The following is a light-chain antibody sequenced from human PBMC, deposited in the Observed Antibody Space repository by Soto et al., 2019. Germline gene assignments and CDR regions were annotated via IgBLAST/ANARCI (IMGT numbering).Light chain of an antibody. CDR2: KAS. CDR1: QSISRC. CDR3: QQCKTYSVT. Sequence: DIQMTQSPSTLSASVGDRVTITCRASQSISRCLAWYQQKPGKAPKLLIYKASSLESEVPSRLSGSGSGTEFTLTISSLQPDYFAAYYCQQCKTYSVTFGQGTKVEIK. V-gene: IGKV1-5*03. J-gene: IGKJ1*01.